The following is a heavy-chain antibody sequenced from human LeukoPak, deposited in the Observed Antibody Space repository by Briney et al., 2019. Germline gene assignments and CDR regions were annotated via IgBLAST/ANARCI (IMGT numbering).Heavy chain of an antibody. CDR3: AREMDAHPRIVV. Sequence: SETLSLTCAVSGGSISSGGYRWTWIRQYPGKGLEWIGYINYSGSTYYNPSLKSRVIISVGTSKNQFSLNLNSVTAADTAVYYCAREMDAHPRIVVWGQGTLVTVSS. D-gene: IGHD2-21*01. J-gene: IGHJ1*01. CDR1: GGSISSGGYR. CDR2: INYSGST. V-gene: IGHV4-31*11.